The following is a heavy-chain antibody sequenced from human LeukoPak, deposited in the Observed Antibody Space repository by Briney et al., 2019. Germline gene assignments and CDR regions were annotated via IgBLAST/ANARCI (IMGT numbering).Heavy chain of an antibody. Sequence: ASVKVACKSSGYTFTGYYMHWVRQAPGQGLEWMGRINPNIDGTNYAQKFQGRATMTRDTSIITAYMELSRLRSDDTAVYYCASSPVAGIFDYWGQGTLVTVSS. CDR3: ASSPVAGIFDY. CDR2: INPNIDGT. J-gene: IGHJ4*02. V-gene: IGHV1-2*06. D-gene: IGHD6-19*01. CDR1: GYTFTGYY.